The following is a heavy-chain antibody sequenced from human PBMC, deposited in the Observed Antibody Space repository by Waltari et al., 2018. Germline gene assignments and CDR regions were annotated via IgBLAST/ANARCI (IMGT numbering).Heavy chain of an antibody. CDR3: ARGGLGEGARPSTLAAFDI. CDR2: IIPIFGTA. CDR1: GGTFSSYA. V-gene: IGHV1-69*12. J-gene: IGHJ3*02. Sequence: QVQLVQSGAEVKKPGSSVKVSCKASGGTFSSYAISWVRQAPGQGLEWMGGIIPIFGTANYAQKFQGRVTITADESTSTAYMELSSLRSEDTAVYYCARGGLGEGARPSTLAAFDIWGQGTMVTVSS. D-gene: IGHD6-6*01.